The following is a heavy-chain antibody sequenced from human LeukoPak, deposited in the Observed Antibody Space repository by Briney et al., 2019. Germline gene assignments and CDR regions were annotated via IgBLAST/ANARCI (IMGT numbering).Heavy chain of an antibody. D-gene: IGHD2-21*02. J-gene: IGHJ4*02. CDR2: ISAYNGNT. CDR3: ARRPPYCGGDCYADY. Sequence: ASVKVSCKASGYTFTSYGISWVRQAPGQGREWMGWISAYNGNTNYAQKLQGRVTMTTDTSTSTAYMELRSLRSDDTAVYYCARRPPYCGGDCYADYWGQGTLVTVSS. CDR1: GYTFTSYG. V-gene: IGHV1-18*01.